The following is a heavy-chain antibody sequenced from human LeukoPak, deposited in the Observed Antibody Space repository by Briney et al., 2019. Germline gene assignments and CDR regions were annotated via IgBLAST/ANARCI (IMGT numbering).Heavy chain of an antibody. J-gene: IGHJ5*02. CDR3: ARGPPNYLVGATWFDP. D-gene: IGHD1-26*01. V-gene: IGHV3-74*01. CDR2: INSDGIST. Sequence: GGSLRLSCAASGFTFSNYWMHWVRQAPGKGLVWVSRINSDGISTSYADSVKGRFTISRDNAKNSLYLQMNSLRAEDTAVYYCARGPPNYLVGATWFDPWGQGTLVTVSS. CDR1: GFTFSNYW.